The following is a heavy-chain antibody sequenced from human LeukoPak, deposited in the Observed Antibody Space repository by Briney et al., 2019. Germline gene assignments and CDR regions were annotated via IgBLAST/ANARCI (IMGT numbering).Heavy chain of an antibody. Sequence: GGSLRLSCAASGFTFSSYAMSWVRQAPGKGLEWVSAINGSGGSTYYADSVKGRFTISRDNSKNTLYLQMNSLRAEDTAVYYCPKVGYYDSSGYSSPYYFDYWGQGTLVTVSS. J-gene: IGHJ4*02. CDR2: INGSGGST. V-gene: IGHV3-23*01. D-gene: IGHD3-22*01. CDR3: PKVGYYDSSGYSSPYYFDY. CDR1: GFTFSSYA.